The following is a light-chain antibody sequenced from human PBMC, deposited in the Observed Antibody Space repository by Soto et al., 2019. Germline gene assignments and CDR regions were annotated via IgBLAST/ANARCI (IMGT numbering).Light chain of an antibody. Sequence: EIVLTQSPATLSLSPGERATLSCRASQSVSSYLVWYQQKPGQAPRLRIYDASNRATGIPARFSGSGSGTDFTLTISSLEPEDFAVYYCQQRSNWPPYTFGQGTKLEIK. CDR2: DAS. CDR1: QSVSSY. V-gene: IGKV3-11*01. J-gene: IGKJ2*01. CDR3: QQRSNWPPYT.